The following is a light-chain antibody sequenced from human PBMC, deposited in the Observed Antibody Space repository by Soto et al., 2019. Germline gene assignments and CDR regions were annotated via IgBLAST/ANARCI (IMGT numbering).Light chain of an antibody. CDR1: SSDIGGYNY. Sequence: QAVVTQPASVSGSPGQSITISCTGTSSDIGGYNYVSWYQQHPGKAPKLFIYDVSNRPSGVSDRFSGSKSGNTASLTISGLQAEDEGDYYCSSFTRSNTYVFGTGTKVTVL. CDR2: DVS. V-gene: IGLV2-14*03. CDR3: SSFTRSNTYV. J-gene: IGLJ1*01.